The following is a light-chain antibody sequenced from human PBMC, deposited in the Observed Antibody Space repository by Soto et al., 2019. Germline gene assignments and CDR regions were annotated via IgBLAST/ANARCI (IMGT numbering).Light chain of an antibody. CDR3: SSYTSISTLGV. J-gene: IGLJ1*01. CDR2: EVS. V-gene: IGLV2-14*01. CDR1: SSDVGGYSF. Sequence: QSVLTQPASVSGSPGQSITISCTGTSSDVGGYSFVSWYQQHPGKAPKLMIHEVSNRPSGVSNRFSGSKSGNTASLTISGLQAEDETDYYCSSYTSISTLGVFGTGTKVTVL.